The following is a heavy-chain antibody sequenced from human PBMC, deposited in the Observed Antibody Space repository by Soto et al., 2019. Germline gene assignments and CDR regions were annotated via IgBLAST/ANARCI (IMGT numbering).Heavy chain of an antibody. V-gene: IGHV4-30-4*02. CDR1: GGSISSGGYY. D-gene: IGHD2-2*01. CDR2: IYYSGGT. J-gene: IGHJ6*02. CDR3: ARVCSSTSCYYGMDV. Sequence: SETLSLTCTVSGGSISSGGYYWRWVRQPPGKGLEWIGYIYYSGGTYYNPSLTSRVTISVDTSKNQFSLKLSSVTAADTAVYYCARVCSSTSCYYGMDVWGQGTTVTVAS.